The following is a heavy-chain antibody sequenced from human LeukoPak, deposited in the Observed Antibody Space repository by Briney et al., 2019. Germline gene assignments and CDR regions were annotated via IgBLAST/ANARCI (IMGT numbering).Heavy chain of an antibody. CDR1: AFTFSDFS. Sequence: AGSLRLSCAASAFTFSDFSMSWVRQAPGKGLEWISYIDTSSSVVYYADSVKGRFTISRDNAKNSLYLQMKSLRDEDTAVYYCARYGSGTSYITNYFDYWGQGTLVTVSS. D-gene: IGHD3-10*01. V-gene: IGHV3-48*02. J-gene: IGHJ4*02. CDR3: ARYGSGTSYITNYFDY. CDR2: IDTSSSVV.